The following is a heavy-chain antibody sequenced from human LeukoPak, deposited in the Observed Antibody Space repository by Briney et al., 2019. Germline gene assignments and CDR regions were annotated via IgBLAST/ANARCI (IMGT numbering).Heavy chain of an antibody. CDR3: ARVGPYIEVDP. CDR1: GGSISSNSYY. J-gene: IGHJ5*02. V-gene: IGHV4-39*07. Sequence: SETLSLTCTVSGGSISSNSYYWGWIRQPPGKGLEWIGSIYYSGSTYYNPSLKSRVTISVDSSKNQFSLQLSSLTASDTAVYYCARVGPYIEVDPWGQGTLVIVSS. D-gene: IGHD5-12*01. CDR2: IYYSGST.